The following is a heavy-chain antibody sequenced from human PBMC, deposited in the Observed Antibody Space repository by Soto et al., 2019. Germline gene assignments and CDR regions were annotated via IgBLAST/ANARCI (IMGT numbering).Heavy chain of an antibody. J-gene: IGHJ5*02. Sequence: PGESLKISCQASGYTFTNYWIGWVRQMPGKGLEWMGIIYPGDFDTRYSPSFQGQVTISVDKSISTAYLSWNTLKASDTAVYFCSKSQTMGGGFNWHDPWGQGTLVTVSS. D-gene: IGHD3-10*01. CDR1: GYTFTNYW. CDR2: IYPGDFDT. V-gene: IGHV5-51*01. CDR3: SKSQTMGGGFNWHDP.